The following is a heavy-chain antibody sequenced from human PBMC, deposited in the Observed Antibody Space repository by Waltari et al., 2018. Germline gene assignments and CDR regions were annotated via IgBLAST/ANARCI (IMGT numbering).Heavy chain of an antibody. J-gene: IGHJ4*02. CDR2: ISSSSSYI. CDR3: ARDWTEQWLSYFDY. V-gene: IGHV3-21*01. CDR1: GFTFSSYS. D-gene: IGHD6-19*01. Sequence: EVQLVESGGGLVKPGGSLRPSCAASGFTFSSYSMNWVRQAPGKGLEWVSSISSSSSYIYYADSVKGRFTISRDNAKNSLYLQMNSLRAEDTAVYYCARDWTEQWLSYFDYWGQGTLVTVSS.